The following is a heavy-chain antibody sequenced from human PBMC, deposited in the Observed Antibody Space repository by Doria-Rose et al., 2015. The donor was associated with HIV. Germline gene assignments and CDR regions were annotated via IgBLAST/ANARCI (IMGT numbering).Heavy chain of an antibody. D-gene: IGHD6-13*01. CDR1: GVSLSSPGMG. CDR3: ARIKSSRWYHKYYFDF. Sequence: QITLKESGPVLVKPTETLTLTCTVSGVSLSSPGMGVSWIRQPPGKALEWLATIFSDDDRSYKTSLKSRLTISRGTSKSQLVLTMTDMDPVDTATYYCARIKSSRWYHKYYFDFWGQGTLVIVSA. J-gene: IGHJ4*02. V-gene: IGHV2-26*01. CDR2: IFSDDDR.